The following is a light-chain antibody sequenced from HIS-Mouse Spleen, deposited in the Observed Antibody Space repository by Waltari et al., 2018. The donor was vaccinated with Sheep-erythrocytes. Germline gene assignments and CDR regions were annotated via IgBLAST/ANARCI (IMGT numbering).Light chain of an antibody. Sequence: EIELTQSPGTLSLSPGERATLSCRASQSVSSSYLAWYQQKPGQAPRLLIYGASSRATGIPDRFSGSGSGTDFTLTISRLEPEDFAVYYCQQYGSSPWPFGQGTKVEIK. CDR2: GAS. CDR3: QQYGSSPWP. J-gene: IGKJ1*01. V-gene: IGKV3-20*01. CDR1: QSVSSSY.